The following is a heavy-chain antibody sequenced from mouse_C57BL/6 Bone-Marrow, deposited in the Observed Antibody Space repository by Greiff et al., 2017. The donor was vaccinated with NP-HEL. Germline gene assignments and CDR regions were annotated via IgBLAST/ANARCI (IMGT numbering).Heavy chain of an antibody. J-gene: IGHJ1*03. CDR2: INPDSSTI. CDR3: ARQVIRDPSYWYFDV. V-gene: IGHV4-1*01. D-gene: IGHD1-1*01. Sequence: EVQLQESGGGLVQPGGSLKLSCAASGIDFSRYWMSWVRRAPGKGLEWIGEINPDSSTINYAPSLKDKFIISRDNAKNTLYLQMSKVRSEDTALYYCARQVIRDPSYWYFDVWGTGTTVTVSS. CDR1: GIDFSRYW.